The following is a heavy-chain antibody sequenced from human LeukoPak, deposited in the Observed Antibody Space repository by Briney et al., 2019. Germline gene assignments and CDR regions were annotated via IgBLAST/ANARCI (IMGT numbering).Heavy chain of an antibody. CDR1: GFTFGDYA. Sequence: GGSLRLSCTASGFTFGDYAMSRFRQAPGKGLEWVGFIRSKAYGGTTEYAASVKGRFTISRDDSKSIAYLQMNSLKTEDTAVYYCTIIAAAGNYYYYGMDVWGQGTTVTVSS. CDR3: TIIAAAGNYYYYGMDV. V-gene: IGHV3-49*03. J-gene: IGHJ6*02. CDR2: IRSKAYGGTT. D-gene: IGHD6-13*01.